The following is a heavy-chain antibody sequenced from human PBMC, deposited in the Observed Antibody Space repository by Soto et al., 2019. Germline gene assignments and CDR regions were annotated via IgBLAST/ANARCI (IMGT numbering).Heavy chain of an antibody. Sequence: GASVKVSCKASGYTFTSYTIHWVRQAPGQGLEWMGRINAILGKANYAQKFQGRVTITADKSTSTAYTELSSLRSEDTAVYYCAREVDTAMNNWFDPWGQGTLVTVSS. J-gene: IGHJ5*02. D-gene: IGHD5-18*01. CDR2: INAILGKA. V-gene: IGHV1-69*08. CDR3: AREVDTAMNNWFDP. CDR1: GYTFTSYT.